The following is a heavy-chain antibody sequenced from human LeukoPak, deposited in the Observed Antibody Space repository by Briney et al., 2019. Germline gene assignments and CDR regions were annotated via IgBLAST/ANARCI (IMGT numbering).Heavy chain of an antibody. J-gene: IGHJ6*02. CDR2: IKTDGSEK. CDR1: GFTLSSHW. CDR3: ARRLAVAGVSGMDV. V-gene: IGHV3-7*01. Sequence: GGSLRLTCAASGFTLSSHWMSWVRQAPGKGLEWVANIKTDGSEKYYVDSVKGRFTISRDNAKNSLYLQMNSLRAEDTAVYYCARRLAVAGVSGMDVWGQGTTVTVSS. D-gene: IGHD6-19*01.